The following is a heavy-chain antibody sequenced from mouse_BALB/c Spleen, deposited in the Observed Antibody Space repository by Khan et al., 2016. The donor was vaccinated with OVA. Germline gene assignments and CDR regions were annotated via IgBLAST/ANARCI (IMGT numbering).Heavy chain of an antibody. J-gene: IGHJ3*01. CDR2: IIYTGYT. CDR1: GDSITSGY. CDR3: ARSTYRYAFVY. V-gene: IGHV3-8*02. Sequence: EVQLQESGPSLVKPSQTLSLTCSVTGDSITSGYWNWIRKFPGNKLEYRGYIIYTGYTYYNPSLKSRISITRHTSKNQYYLQLSSVTDEDTATYYFARSTYRYAFVYWGQGTLVTVSA. D-gene: IGHD2-12*01.